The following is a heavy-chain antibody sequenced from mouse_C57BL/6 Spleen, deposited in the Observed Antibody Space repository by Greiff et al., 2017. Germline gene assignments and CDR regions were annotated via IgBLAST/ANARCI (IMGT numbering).Heavy chain of an antibody. V-gene: IGHV1-9*01. CDR3: AREGYGSSAYAMDY. D-gene: IGHD1-1*01. Sequence: QVQLQQSGAELMKPGASVKLSCKATGYTFTGYWIEWVKQRPGHGLEWIGEILPGRGSTNYNEKFKGKATFTADTSSNTAYMQLSSLTTEDSAIYYCAREGYGSSAYAMDYWGQGTSVTVSS. CDR2: ILPGRGST. CDR1: GYTFTGYW. J-gene: IGHJ4*01.